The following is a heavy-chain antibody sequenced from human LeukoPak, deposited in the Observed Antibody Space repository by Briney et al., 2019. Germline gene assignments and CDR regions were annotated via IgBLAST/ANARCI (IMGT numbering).Heavy chain of an antibody. V-gene: IGHV3-23*01. CDR3: AGGYYDFWSGYSTLFDY. CDR2: ISGSGGST. J-gene: IGHJ4*02. D-gene: IGHD3-3*01. Sequence: SGGSLRLSCAASGFTFSSYAMSWVRQAPGKGLEWVSAISGSGGSTYYADSVKGRFTISRDNSKNTLYLQMNSLRAEDTAVYYCAGGYYDFWSGYSTLFDYWGQGTLVTVSS. CDR1: GFTFSSYA.